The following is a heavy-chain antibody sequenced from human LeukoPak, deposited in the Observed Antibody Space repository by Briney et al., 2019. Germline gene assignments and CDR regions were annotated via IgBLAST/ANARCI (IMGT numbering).Heavy chain of an antibody. D-gene: IGHD5-24*01. J-gene: IGHJ4*02. CDR3: AKAHPSLDGYNSYFDS. CDR1: GFTFSSYG. V-gene: IGHV3-30*18. Sequence: GGALRLSCAASGFTFSSYGMHWVRQAPGKGLEWVAGISYDGSNKYYADSVKGRFTISRDNSKNTLYLQMNSLRAEDAAVYYCAKAHPSLDGYNSYFDSWGQGTLVPVSS. CDR2: ISYDGSNK.